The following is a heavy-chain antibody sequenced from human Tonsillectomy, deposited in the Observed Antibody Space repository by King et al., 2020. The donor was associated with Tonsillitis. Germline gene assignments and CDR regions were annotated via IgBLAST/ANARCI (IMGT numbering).Heavy chain of an antibody. CDR1: GGSFSGYY. Sequence: VQLQQWGAGLLKPSETLSLTCAVYGGSFSGYYWSWIRQPPGKWLDWIGEINHIGSTHYNPPLKSRVTISVDTSKNQFSLKLSSVTAADTAVYYCAREEGGILTGYGHYWGQGTLVTVSS. J-gene: IGHJ4*02. CDR3: AREEGGILTGYGHY. CDR2: INHIGST. V-gene: IGHV4-34*01. D-gene: IGHD3-9*01.